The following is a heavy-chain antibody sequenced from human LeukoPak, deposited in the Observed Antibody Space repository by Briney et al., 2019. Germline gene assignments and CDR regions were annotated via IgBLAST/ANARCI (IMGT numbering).Heavy chain of an antibody. Sequence: PGGSLRLSCAASGFTFSSYSMSWVRQAPGKGLEWVSSISSSSSYIYYADSVKGRFTISRDNAKNSLYLQMNSLGAEDTAVYYCAREARRSYGMDVWGKGTTVTVSS. V-gene: IGHV3-21*01. CDR2: ISSSSSYI. CDR3: AREARRSYGMDV. CDR1: GFTFSSYS. J-gene: IGHJ6*04.